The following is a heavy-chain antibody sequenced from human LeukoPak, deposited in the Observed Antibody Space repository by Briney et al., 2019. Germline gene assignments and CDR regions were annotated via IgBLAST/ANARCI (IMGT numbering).Heavy chain of an antibody. Sequence: GGSLRLSCAASGFTFSSYGMHWVRQAPGKGLEWVAFIRYDGSNKYYADSVKGRFTISRDNSKNTLYLQMNSLRAEDTAVYYCAGSSWWYYYYYMDVWGKGTTVTVSS. J-gene: IGHJ6*03. CDR2: IRYDGSNK. CDR3: AGSSWWYYYYYMDV. V-gene: IGHV3-30*02. D-gene: IGHD6-13*01. CDR1: GFTFSSYG.